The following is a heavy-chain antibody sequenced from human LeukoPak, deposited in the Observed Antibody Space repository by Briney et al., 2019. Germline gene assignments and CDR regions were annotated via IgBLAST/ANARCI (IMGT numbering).Heavy chain of an antibody. J-gene: IGHJ5*01. CDR1: GFAFDAYE. D-gene: IGHD2/OR15-2a*01. V-gene: IGHV3-48*03. CDR2: ISGSGRTI. CDR3: ARGVYGRFDS. Sequence: GGSLRLSCAASGFAFDAYEINWVRQAPGKGLEWVSYISGSGRTIYYADSVKGRFTISWDNAKNSVYLQMNRLRAEDTAVYYCARGVYGRFDSWGQGTLVTISS.